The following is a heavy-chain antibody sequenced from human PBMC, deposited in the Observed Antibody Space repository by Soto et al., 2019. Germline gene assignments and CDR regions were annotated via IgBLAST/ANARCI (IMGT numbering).Heavy chain of an antibody. Sequence: QVQLVQSGAEVKKPGSSVKVSCKASGGTFSTYAISWVRQAPGQGLEWMGGIIPIFGPANYAQKFQGRVTITADKSTSTAYMELSSLRSEDTAVYYCASEGRDFWTGYYTYWGQGTLVTVSS. V-gene: IGHV1-69*06. CDR2: IIPIFGPA. D-gene: IGHD3-3*01. J-gene: IGHJ4*02. CDR3: ASEGRDFWTGYYTY. CDR1: GGTFSTYA.